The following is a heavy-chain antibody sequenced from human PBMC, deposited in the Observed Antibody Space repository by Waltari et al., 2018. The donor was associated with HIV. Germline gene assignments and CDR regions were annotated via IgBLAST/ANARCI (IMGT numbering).Heavy chain of an antibody. CDR1: ALTFSGYV. D-gene: IGHD3-16*01. CDR3: EVRSRVPVPATGGAL. Sequence: EAQLWEFGGGSVQPGGSLRLSCVASALTFSGYVIYWVRQAPGKGLEWVAMMSPSGDQTYYADSVRGRFAISRDNSKNTHYLQMNRLRVEDTAVYYCEVRSRVPVPATGGALWGQGTLVTVSS. J-gene: IGHJ4*02. V-gene: IGHV3-23*01. CDR2: MSPSGDQT.